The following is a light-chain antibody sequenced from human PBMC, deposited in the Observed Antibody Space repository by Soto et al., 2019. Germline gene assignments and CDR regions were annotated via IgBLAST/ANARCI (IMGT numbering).Light chain of an antibody. CDR2: GAS. J-gene: IGKJ1*01. CDR1: QSVSSN. Sequence: EIVMTQSPATLSVSPGERATLSCRASQSVSSNLAWYQQKPGQAPRLLIYGASTRATGIPARFSGSGSGTECTLPVSRLQSEDFAGYYCQQYNNWPPMAFGQGNKVDIK. CDR3: QQYNNWPPMA. V-gene: IGKV3-15*01.